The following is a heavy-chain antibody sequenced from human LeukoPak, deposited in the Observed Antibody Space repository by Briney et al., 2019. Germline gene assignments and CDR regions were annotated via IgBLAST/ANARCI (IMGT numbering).Heavy chain of an antibody. CDR1: GFTFSSYG. J-gene: IGHJ4*02. CDR2: IWYDGSNK. D-gene: IGHD1-14*01. V-gene: IGHV3-33*01. Sequence: GGSLRLSCAASGFTFSSYGMHWVRQAPGKGLEWVAVIWYDGSNKYYADSVKGRFTISRDNSKNTLYLQMNSLRAEDTAVYYCARNREQPDPYYLDYWGQGTLVTVSS. CDR3: ARNREQPDPYYLDY.